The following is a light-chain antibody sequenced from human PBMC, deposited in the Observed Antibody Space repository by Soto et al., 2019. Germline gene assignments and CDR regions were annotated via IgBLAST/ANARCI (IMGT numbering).Light chain of an antibody. CDR1: QTISSW. Sequence: DIPMTQSPSTLSGSVGDRVTITCRASQTISSWLAWYQQKPGKAPKLLIYKASTLKSGDPSRFSGSGSGTEFTLTISSLQPDDFATYYCQHYNSYSEAFGQGTKVELK. J-gene: IGKJ1*01. CDR2: KAS. V-gene: IGKV1-5*03. CDR3: QHYNSYSEA.